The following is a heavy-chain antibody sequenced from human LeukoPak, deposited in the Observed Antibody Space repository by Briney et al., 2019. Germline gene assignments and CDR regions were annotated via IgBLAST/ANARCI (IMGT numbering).Heavy chain of an antibody. V-gene: IGHV4-34*01. CDR2: INHSGST. CDR3: ARGYDYVWGSYRLDY. D-gene: IGHD3-16*02. CDR1: GGSFSGYY. J-gene: IGHJ4*02. Sequence: PSETLSLTCAVYGGSFSGYYWSWIRQPPGKGLEWIGEINHSGSTNYNPSLKGRVTISVDTSKNQFSLKLSSVTAADTAVYYCARGYDYVWGSYRLDYWGQGTLVTVSS.